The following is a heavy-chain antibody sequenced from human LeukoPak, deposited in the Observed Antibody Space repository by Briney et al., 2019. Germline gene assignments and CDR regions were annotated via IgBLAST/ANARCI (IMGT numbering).Heavy chain of an antibody. J-gene: IGHJ5*02. D-gene: IGHD1-7*01. CDR2: ISPSGST. CDR1: GYTFINYC. V-gene: IGHV1-46*01. CDR3: AKCDETGTTRWFDP. Sequence: GASVKVSCKASGYTFINYCMHWVRQAPGQGLEWMGLISPSGSTTYAQNFQGRVTMTRDTSTSTLYMELSSLRSDDTAIYYCAKCDETGTTRWFDPWGQGTVVTVSS.